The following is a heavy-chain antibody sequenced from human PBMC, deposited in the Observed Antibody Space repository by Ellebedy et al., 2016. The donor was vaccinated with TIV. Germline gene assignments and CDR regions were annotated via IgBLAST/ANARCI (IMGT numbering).Heavy chain of an antibody. CDR1: GYTFTGYF. V-gene: IGHV1-2*02. Sequence: AASVKVSCKASGYTFTGYFMHWVRQAPGQGLEWLGWINPNSGDTDYAQKFQGRVTVTRDTSITTVYMELSSLISDDTAVYFCARDFTRDGYNYGPHDAFDIWGQGTMVTVSS. CDR2: INPNSGDT. CDR3: ARDFTRDGYNYGPHDAFDI. D-gene: IGHD5-24*01. J-gene: IGHJ3*02.